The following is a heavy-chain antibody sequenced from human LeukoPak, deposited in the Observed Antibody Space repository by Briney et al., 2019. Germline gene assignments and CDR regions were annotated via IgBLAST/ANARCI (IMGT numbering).Heavy chain of an antibody. CDR3: ARIYDSSGYRDDY. V-gene: IGHV4-31*03. D-gene: IGHD3-22*01. CDR1: GGSISSGGYY. J-gene: IGHJ4*02. CDR2: IYYSGST. Sequence: PSQTLSLTCTVSGGSISSGGYYWSWIRQHPGKGLEWIGYIYYSGSTYYNPSLKSRVTISVDTSKSQFSLKLSSVTAADTAVYYCARIYDSSGYRDDYWGQGTLVTVSS.